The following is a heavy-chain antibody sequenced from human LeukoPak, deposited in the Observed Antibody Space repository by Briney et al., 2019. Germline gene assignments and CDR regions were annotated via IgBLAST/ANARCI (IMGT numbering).Heavy chain of an antibody. V-gene: IGHV4-39*07. CDR3: ARVSATMVRGVRVFDY. J-gene: IGHJ4*02. Sequence: SETLSLTCTVSGGSISSSSYYWGWIRQPPGKGLGWIRTSYYSGSTYYNPSLKSRVTISADTSKNQFSLKLSSVTAADTAVYYCARVSATMVRGVRVFDYWGQGTLVTVSS. D-gene: IGHD3-10*01. CDR1: GGSISSSSYY. CDR2: SYYSGST.